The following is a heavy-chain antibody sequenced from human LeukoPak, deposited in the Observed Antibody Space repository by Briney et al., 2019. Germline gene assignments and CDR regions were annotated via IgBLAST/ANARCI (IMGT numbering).Heavy chain of an antibody. J-gene: IGHJ6*03. D-gene: IGHD3-10*01. V-gene: IGHV4-4*07. CDR2: IYTSGST. CDR3: ARELGVVQGALSGYYYYYMDV. CDR1: GGSISSYY. Sequence: SETLSLTCTVSGGSISSYYWSWIRQPAGKGLEWIGRIYTSGSTNYNPSLKSRVTMSVDTSKNQFSLMLSSVTAADTAVYYCARELGVVQGALSGYYYYYMDVWGKGTTVTISS.